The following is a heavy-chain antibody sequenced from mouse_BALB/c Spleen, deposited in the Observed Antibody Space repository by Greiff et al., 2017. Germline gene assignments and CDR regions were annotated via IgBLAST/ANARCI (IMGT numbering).Heavy chain of an antibody. D-gene: IGHD2-4*01. J-gene: IGHJ3*01. Sequence: VKLQESGPGLVAPSQSLSITCTVSGFSLTSYGVHWVRQPPGKGLEWLGVIWAGGSTNYNSALMSRLSISKDNSKSQVFLKMNSLQTDDTAMYYCARDDYDAAWFAYWGQGTLVTVSA. V-gene: IGHV2-9*02. CDR1: GFSLTSYG. CDR2: IWAGGST. CDR3: ARDDYDAAWFAY.